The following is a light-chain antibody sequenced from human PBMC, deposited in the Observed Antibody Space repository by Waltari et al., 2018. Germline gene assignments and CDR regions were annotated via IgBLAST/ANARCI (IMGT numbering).Light chain of an antibody. CDR1: QSVSSS. CDR3: QQYSNWPRT. Sequence: EIVLRQSPATLSLSPGERATLSCRASQSVSSSLAWYQQKPGQAPRLLIYGASSRATGIPDRFSCSGSGTDFTLTISSLEPEDFAVYYCQQYSNWPRTFGQGTKVEIK. V-gene: IGKV3-15*01. CDR2: GAS. J-gene: IGKJ1*01.